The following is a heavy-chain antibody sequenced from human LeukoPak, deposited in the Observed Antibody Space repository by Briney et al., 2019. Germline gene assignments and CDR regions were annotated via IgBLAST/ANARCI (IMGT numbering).Heavy chain of an antibody. V-gene: IGHV4-39*07. J-gene: IGHJ4*02. CDR1: GGSISSSSYY. CDR2: IYYSGST. CDR3: ARVVDYDFWSGYYEGSYFDY. D-gene: IGHD3-3*01. Sequence: SETLSLTCTVSGGSISSSSYYWGWTRQPPGKGLEWIGSIYYSGSTYYNPSLKSRVTISVDTSKNQFSLKLSSVTAAGTAVYYCARVVDYDFWSGYYEGSYFDYWGQGTLVTVSS.